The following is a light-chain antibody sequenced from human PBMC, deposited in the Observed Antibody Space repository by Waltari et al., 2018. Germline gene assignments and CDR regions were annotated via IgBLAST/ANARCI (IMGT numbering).Light chain of an antibody. CDR2: GAS. Sequence: EIVLTQSPGTLSLSPGDRATLSCRASQSVSRTFAWYQQKPGQAPKLLIYGASIRATGIPDRFTGSGSGTDFSLTISSLEPEDFAIYFCQHYVRLPATFGQGTKVEIK. CDR1: QSVSRTF. J-gene: IGKJ1*01. CDR3: QHYVRLPAT. V-gene: IGKV3-20*01.